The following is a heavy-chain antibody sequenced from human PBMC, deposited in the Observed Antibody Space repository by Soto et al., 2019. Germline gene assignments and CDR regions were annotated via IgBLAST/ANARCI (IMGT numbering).Heavy chain of an antibody. CDR3: ARAAPVISQRVRCFDL. V-gene: IGHV4-31*03. J-gene: IGHJ2*01. CDR2: IYYSGST. Sequence: PSETLSLTCTVSGGSISSGGYYWSWIRQHPGKGLEWIGYIYYSGSTYYNPSLKSRVTISVDTSKNQFSLKLSSVTAADTAVYYCARAAPVISQRVRCFDLWGRGTLVTVSS. D-gene: IGHD3-16*02. CDR1: GGSISSGGYY.